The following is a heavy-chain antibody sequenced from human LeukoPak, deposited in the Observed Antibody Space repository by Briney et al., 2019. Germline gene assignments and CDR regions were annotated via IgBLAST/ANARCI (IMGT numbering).Heavy chain of an antibody. CDR2: ISGSGGST. J-gene: IGHJ4*02. V-gene: IGHV3-23*01. D-gene: IGHD1-26*01. CDR3: AKSPSGWEPYYFDY. CDR1: GFPFNNSA. Sequence: PGGSLRLSCAASGFPFNNSAMSWVRQAPGKGLEWVSAISGSGGSTYYADSVKGRFTISRDNSKNTLYLQMNSLRAEDTAVYYCAKSPSGWEPYYFDYWGQGTLVTVSS.